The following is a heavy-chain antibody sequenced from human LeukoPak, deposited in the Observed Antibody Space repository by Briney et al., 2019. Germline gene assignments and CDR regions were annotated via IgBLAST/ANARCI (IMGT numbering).Heavy chain of an antibody. CDR2: IKQDGSEK. CDR1: GFTFSSYW. CDR3: ARFGDTIFGGFDY. D-gene: IGHD3-3*01. V-gene: IGHV3-7*01. Sequence: GGSLRLSCAASGFTFSSYWMSWVRQAPGKGLEWVANIKQDGSEKYYVDSVKGRFTISRDNAKKSLYLQMNSLRAEDTAVYYCARFGDTIFGGFDYWGQGTLVTVSS. J-gene: IGHJ4*02.